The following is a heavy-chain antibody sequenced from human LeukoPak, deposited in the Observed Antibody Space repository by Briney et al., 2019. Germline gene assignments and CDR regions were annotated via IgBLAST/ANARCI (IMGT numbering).Heavy chain of an antibody. CDR2: IYTSGST. Sequence: SETLSLTCTVSDGSISSYYWSWIRQPPGKGLEWIGYIYTSGSTNCNPSLKSRVTISVDTSKNQFSLKLSSVTAADTAVYYCARGVSGYTYGSYYYYYMDVWGKGTTVTVSS. CDR3: ARGVSGYTYGSYYYYYMDV. V-gene: IGHV4-4*09. J-gene: IGHJ6*03. D-gene: IGHD5-18*01. CDR1: DGSISSYY.